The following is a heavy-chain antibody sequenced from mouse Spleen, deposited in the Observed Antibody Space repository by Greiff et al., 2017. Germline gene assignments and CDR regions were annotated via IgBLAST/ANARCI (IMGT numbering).Heavy chain of an antibody. V-gene: IGHV1-82*01. CDR1: GYAFSSSW. D-gene: IGHD1-1*01. J-gene: IGHJ1*01. CDR2: IYPGDGDT. Sequence: QVQLQQSGPELVKPGASVKISCKASGYAFSSSWMNWVKQRPGKGLEWIGRIYPGDGDTNYNGKFKGKATLTADKSSSTAYMQLSSLTSEDSAVYFCAINYYGSSPYWYFDVWGAGTTVTVSS. CDR3: AINYYGSSPYWYFDV.